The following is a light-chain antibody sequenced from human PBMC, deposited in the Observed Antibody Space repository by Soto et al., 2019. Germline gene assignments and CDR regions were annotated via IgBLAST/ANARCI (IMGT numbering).Light chain of an antibody. CDR1: QSVRSTY. CDR2: GVS. V-gene: IGKV3-15*01. J-gene: IGKJ4*01. Sequence: EIVMTQSPVTLSVSPGERATLSCRASQSVRSTYLAWYQQKPGQAPRLLIFGVSNRAAGIPARFSGSVSGTEFTLTISSLQSEDFVVYYCQQYGDWPLTFGGGTKVDIK. CDR3: QQYGDWPLT.